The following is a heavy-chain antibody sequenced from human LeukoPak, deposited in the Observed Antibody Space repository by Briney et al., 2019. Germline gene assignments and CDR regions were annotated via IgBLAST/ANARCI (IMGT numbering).Heavy chain of an antibody. CDR3: AREGSYCVGGDCYSFDF. D-gene: IGHD2-21*02. J-gene: IGHJ4*02. Sequence: GASVKVSCKASGYRFISHYIHWVRQAPGLGPEWLGWMHAGNGNTGYPAKFEGRVTMTRDTYSNTAYMDLTSLTSDDTAIYYCAREGSYCVGGDCYSFDFWGQGTLITVSS. CDR2: MHAGNGNT. CDR1: GYRFISHY. V-gene: IGHV1-2*02.